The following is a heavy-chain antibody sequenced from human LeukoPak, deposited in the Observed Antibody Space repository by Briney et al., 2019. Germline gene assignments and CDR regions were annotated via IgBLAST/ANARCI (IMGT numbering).Heavy chain of an antibody. Sequence: SETLSLTCSVSGASMTTSYWSWVRHPPGKGLEVIGYIYYAGDTNHNPPLRSRVTLSLDTSKNQISLELRSVTAADTAVYYCVRTARVFDYWGQGILVTVSS. CDR3: VRTARVFDY. CDR2: IYYAGDT. D-gene: IGHD3-10*01. CDR1: GASMTTSY. J-gene: IGHJ4*02. V-gene: IGHV4-59*13.